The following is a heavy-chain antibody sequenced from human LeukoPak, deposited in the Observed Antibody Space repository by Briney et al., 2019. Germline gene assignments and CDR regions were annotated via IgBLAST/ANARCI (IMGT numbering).Heavy chain of an antibody. CDR3: ATRTTVATYFDY. CDR2: INHSGST. J-gene: IGHJ4*02. D-gene: IGHD4-11*01. CDR1: GGSFSGYY. V-gene: IGHV4-34*01. Sequence: KPSETLSLTCAVYGGSFSGYYWSWIRQPPGKGLEWIGEINHSGSTSYNPSLKSRVTISVDTSKNQFSLKLSSVTAADTAVYYCATRTTVATYFDYWGQGTLVTVSS.